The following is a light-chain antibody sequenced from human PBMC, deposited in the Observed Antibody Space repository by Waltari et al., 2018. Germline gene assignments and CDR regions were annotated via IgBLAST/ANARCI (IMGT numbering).Light chain of an antibody. Sequence: DIVMTQSPDSLAVSLGERATINCKSSQRFLNSSNNKNYLAWYQQKPGQTPKLLIYWASTRESGVPDRFSGSGSGTDFTLTISSLQAEDVAVYYCQHYYSSPLTFGGGTKVEIK. CDR3: QHYYSSPLT. V-gene: IGKV4-1*01. CDR1: QRFLNSSNNKNY. CDR2: WAS. J-gene: IGKJ4*01.